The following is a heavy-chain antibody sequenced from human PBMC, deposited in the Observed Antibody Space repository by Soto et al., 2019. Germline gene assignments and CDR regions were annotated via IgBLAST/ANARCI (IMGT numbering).Heavy chain of an antibody. CDR1: DGSIRNRSFH. J-gene: IGHJ5*02. D-gene: IGHD6-13*01. V-gene: IGHV4-39*01. Sequence: SQTLSLTSTVADGSIRNRSFHRGWIRKPPGKGLEWIGSIYYSGSTYYSPSLKSRVTISVDTSKNQFSLKLSSVTAADTAVYYCARRERAAGTDWWFDPWGQGTLVTVSS. CDR2: IYYSGST. CDR3: ARRERAAGTDWWFDP.